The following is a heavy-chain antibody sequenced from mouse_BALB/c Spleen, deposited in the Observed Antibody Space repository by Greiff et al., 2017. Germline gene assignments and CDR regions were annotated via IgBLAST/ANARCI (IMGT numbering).Heavy chain of an antibody. CDR1: GYAFTNYL. D-gene: IGHD2-1*01. V-gene: IGHV1-54*01. J-gene: IGHJ2*01. CDR3: ARHYGNGFDY. Sequence: QVQLKQSGAELVRPGTSVKVSCKASGYAFTNYLIEWVKQRPGQGLEWIGVINPGSGGTNYNEKFKGKATLTADKSSSTAYMQLSSLTSDDSAVYFCARHYGNGFDYWGQGTTLTVSS. CDR2: INPGSGGT.